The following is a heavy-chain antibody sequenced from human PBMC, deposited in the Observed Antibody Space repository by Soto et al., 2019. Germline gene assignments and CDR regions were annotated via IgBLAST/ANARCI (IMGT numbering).Heavy chain of an antibody. D-gene: IGHD5-12*01. Sequence: GGSLRLSCAASGFTFSSYTMNWVRQAPGKGLEWVASLSSSSSYMYYAFSVQGRFTISRDNANNSLYLQMNSLRAEDTAVYYCARDRWLMATKPLYGTHIRGQAPSVSVSS. CDR1: GFTFSSYT. V-gene: IGHV3-21*01. CDR3: ARDRWLMATKPLYGTHI. J-gene: IGHJ6*02. CDR2: LSSSSSYM.